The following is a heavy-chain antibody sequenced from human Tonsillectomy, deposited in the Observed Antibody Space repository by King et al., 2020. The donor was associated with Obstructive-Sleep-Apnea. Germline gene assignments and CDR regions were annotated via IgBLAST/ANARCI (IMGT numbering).Heavy chain of an antibody. D-gene: IGHD5-12*01. V-gene: IGHV1-2*02. CDR3: ASNSGYDFYPDY. CDR1: GYTFTGYY. J-gene: IGHJ4*02. CDR2: INPDSGDT. Sequence: VQLVESGAEVKKPGASVKVSCKASGYTFTGYYIHWVRQAPGQGLEWVGWINPDSGDTNYAQKFQGRVTMTRDTSISTAYMELSRLRSDDTAIYYCASNSGYDFYPDYWGQGTLVTVSS.